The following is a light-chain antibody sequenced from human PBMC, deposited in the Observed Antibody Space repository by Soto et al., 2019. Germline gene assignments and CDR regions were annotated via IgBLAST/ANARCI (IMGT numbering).Light chain of an antibody. Sequence: EIVLTQSPATLSLSPGERATLSCRASQSVSSYLAWYQQKPGQAPRLLIYDASSRATGIPARFSGSGSGTDFTLTISSLEPEDFAVYYCRQRSNCPYTFGQGTKLEIK. CDR3: RQRSNCPYT. J-gene: IGKJ2*01. V-gene: IGKV3-11*01. CDR1: QSVSSY. CDR2: DAS.